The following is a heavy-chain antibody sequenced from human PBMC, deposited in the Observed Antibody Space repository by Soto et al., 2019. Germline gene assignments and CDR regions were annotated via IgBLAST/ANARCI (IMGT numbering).Heavy chain of an antibody. J-gene: IGHJ5*02. CDR1: GFTFSSYW. Sequence: GGSLRLSCAASGFTFSSYWMSWVRQAPRKGLEWVANIKQDGSEKYYVDSVKGRFTISRDNAKNSLYLQMNSLRAEDTAVYYCARDESMVGDNWFDPWGQGTLVTVSS. D-gene: IGHD2-15*01. CDR3: ARDESMVGDNWFDP. CDR2: IKQDGSEK. V-gene: IGHV3-7*05.